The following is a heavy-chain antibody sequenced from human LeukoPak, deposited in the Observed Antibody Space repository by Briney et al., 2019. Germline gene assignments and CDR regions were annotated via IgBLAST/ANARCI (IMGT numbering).Heavy chain of an antibody. CDR3: ARSGTPFYYYYYMDV. CDR2: IYTSGST. V-gene: IGHV4-4*09. Sequence: SETLSLTCTVSGGSISSYYWSWIRQPPGKGLEWIVYIYTSGSTNYNPSLKSRVTISVDTSKNQFSLKLSSVTAADTAVYYCARSGTPFYYYYYMDVWGKGTTVTVSS. CDR1: GGSISSYY. D-gene: IGHD1-14*01. J-gene: IGHJ6*03.